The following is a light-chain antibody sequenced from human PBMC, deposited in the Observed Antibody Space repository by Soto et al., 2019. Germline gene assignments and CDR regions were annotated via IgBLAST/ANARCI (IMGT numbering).Light chain of an antibody. Sequence: QSALTQSASVSGSPGQSITISCTGTSSDVGGYNYVSWYQQHPGKAPKLIIYEVNNRPSGVSNRFSGSKSGNTASLTISGLQAEYEADYYCSSYTTSNTLVFGGGTKLTVL. CDR3: SSYTTSNTLV. CDR2: EVN. CDR1: SSDVGGYNY. J-gene: IGLJ3*02. V-gene: IGLV2-14*01.